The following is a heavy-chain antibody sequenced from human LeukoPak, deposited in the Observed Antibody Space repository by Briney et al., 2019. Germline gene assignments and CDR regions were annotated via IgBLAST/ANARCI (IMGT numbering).Heavy chain of an antibody. CDR2: ISQSGNS. D-gene: IGHD3-10*01. CDR3: ARDLGVVRVPIDP. Sequence: SETLSLTCKVSGDSLSSSTCNWSWIRQPPGKGLEWIGYISQSGNSYFTPSLKSRATISVDRSNNQFSLKLTSVTAADTAVYYCARDLGVVRVPIDPWGQGTLVTVSS. CDR1: GDSLSSSTCN. J-gene: IGHJ5*02. V-gene: IGHV4-30-2*01.